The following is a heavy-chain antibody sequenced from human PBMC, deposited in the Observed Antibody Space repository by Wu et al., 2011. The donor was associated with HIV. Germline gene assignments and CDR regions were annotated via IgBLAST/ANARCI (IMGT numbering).Heavy chain of an antibody. D-gene: IGHD3-22*01. CDR3: ARVKRELVVIGVYYYYYYMDV. V-gene: IGHV1-18*01. CDR1: GYTFTSYG. J-gene: IGHJ6*03. CDR2: ISAYNGNT. Sequence: QVQLVQSGAEVKKPGASVKVSCKASGYTFTSYGISWVRQAPGQGLEWMGWISAYNGNTNYAQKLQGRVTMTTDTSTSTAYMELRSLRSDDTAVYYCARVKRELVVIGVYYYYYYMDVWGKGTTVTVSS.